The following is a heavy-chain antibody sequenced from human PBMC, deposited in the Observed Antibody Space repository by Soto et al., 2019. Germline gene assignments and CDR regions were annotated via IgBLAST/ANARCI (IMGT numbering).Heavy chain of an antibody. J-gene: IGHJ3*02. V-gene: IGHV3-23*01. D-gene: IGHD3-22*01. CDR3: AKDIGAYYYDSSGYWAFDI. CDR2: ISGSGGST. CDR1: GFTFSTYA. Sequence: PGGSLRLSCAASGFTFSTYALNWVRQAPGKGLEWVSAISGSGGSTYYADSVKGRFTISRDNSKNTLYLQMNSLRAEDTAVYYCAKDIGAYYYDSSGYWAFDIWGQGTMVTVSS.